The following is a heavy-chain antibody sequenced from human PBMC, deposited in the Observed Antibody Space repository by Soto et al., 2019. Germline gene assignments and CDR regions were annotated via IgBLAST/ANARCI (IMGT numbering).Heavy chain of an antibody. CDR2: INPNSGGT. V-gene: IGHV1-2*02. Sequence: ASVKVSCKASGYTFTGYYVHWVRQAPGQGLEWMGCINPNSGGTNYAQKFQGRVTMTRDTSINTAYMEVSRLRSDDTAEYYCARDLNNVGSSYSTPYWGQGTMVTVSS. CDR3: ARDLNNVGSSYSTPY. J-gene: IGHJ4*02. D-gene: IGHD1-26*01. CDR1: GYTFTGYY.